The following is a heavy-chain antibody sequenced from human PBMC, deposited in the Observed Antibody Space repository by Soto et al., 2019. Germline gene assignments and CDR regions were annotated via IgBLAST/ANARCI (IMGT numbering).Heavy chain of an antibody. D-gene: IGHD2-2*01. CDR2: IKFDGSEK. V-gene: IGHV3-7*03. CDR1: GFDFSVYW. CDR3: VKDGGYCSSATCYSPRNHYFDA. J-gene: IGHJ5*02. Sequence: LRLSCAASGFDFSVYWMSWVRQAPGKGQEWVANIKFDGSEKQYVDSVKGRFTISRDNARNSVFLQMNSLRAGDTAVYYCVKDGGYCSSATCYSPRNHYFDAWGQGTLVTVSS.